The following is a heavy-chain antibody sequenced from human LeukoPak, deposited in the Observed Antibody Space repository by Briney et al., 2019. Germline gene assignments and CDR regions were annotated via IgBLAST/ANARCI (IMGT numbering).Heavy chain of an antibody. V-gene: IGHV4-4*07. CDR3: ARNYYDSSGPFDY. J-gene: IGHJ4*02. D-gene: IGHD3-22*01. CDR1: GGSISNYY. Sequence: SSETLSLTCTVSGGSISNYYWSWIRQPAGKGLEWIGRIYTSGSTNYHPSLKSRVTMSVDTSKNQFSLKLSSVTAADTAVYYCARNYYDSSGPFDYWGQGTLVTVSS. CDR2: IYTSGST.